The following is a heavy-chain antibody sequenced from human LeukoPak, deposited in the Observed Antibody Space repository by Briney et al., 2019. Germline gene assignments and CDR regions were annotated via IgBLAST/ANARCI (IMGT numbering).Heavy chain of an antibody. CDR3: ARVARYFDWLNYFDY. Sequence: SCKASGGTFSSYSMNWVRQAPGKGLEWVSCISSSSSYIYYADSVKGRFTISRDNAKNSLYLQMNSLRAEDTAVYYCARVARYFDWLNYFDYWGQGTLVTVSS. V-gene: IGHV3-21*01. CDR1: GGTFSSYS. CDR2: ISSSSSYI. D-gene: IGHD3-9*01. J-gene: IGHJ4*02.